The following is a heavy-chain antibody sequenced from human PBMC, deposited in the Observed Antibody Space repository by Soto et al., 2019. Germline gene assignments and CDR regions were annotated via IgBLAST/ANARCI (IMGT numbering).Heavy chain of an antibody. V-gene: IGHV4-34*01. J-gene: IGHJ4*02. D-gene: IGHD1-26*01. CDR1: GGSFSGYY. Sequence: PSETLSLTCAVYGGSFSGYYWSWIRQPPGKGLEWLGEINHSASTNYNPSLKSRVTMSVDTSKNQFYLKLSPVTAADTAVYYCARPLFRASAGRELRLWSQGTLVTVSS. CDR2: INHSAST. CDR3: ARPLFRASAGRELRL.